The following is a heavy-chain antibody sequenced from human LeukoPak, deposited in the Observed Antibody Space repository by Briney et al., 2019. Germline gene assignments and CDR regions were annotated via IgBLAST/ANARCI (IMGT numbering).Heavy chain of an antibody. CDR1: GGSISSSSYY. J-gene: IGHJ6*02. CDR2: IYYSGST. CDR3: ARVLLWFGELLRYYYGMDV. Sequence: PSETLSLTCTVSGGSISSSSYYWGWIRQPPGKGLEWIGSIYYSGSTYYNPSLKSRATISVDTSKNQFSLKLSSVTAADTAVYYCARVLLWFGELLRYYYGMDVWGQGTTVTVSS. V-gene: IGHV4-39*01. D-gene: IGHD3-10*01.